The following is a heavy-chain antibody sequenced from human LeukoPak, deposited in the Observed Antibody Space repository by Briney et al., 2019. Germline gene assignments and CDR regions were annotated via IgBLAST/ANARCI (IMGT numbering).Heavy chain of an antibody. V-gene: IGHV4-34*01. D-gene: IGHD6-6*01. CDR2: INHSGST. J-gene: IGHJ4*02. CDR3: ARFGDEYSSSSGTY. Sequence: SETVSLTCAVYGGSFSGYYWSWIRQPPGKGLEWIGEINHSGSTNYNPSLKSRVTISVDTSKNQFSLKLSSVTAADTAVYYCARFGDEYSSSSGTYWGQGTLVTVSS. CDR1: GGSFSGYY.